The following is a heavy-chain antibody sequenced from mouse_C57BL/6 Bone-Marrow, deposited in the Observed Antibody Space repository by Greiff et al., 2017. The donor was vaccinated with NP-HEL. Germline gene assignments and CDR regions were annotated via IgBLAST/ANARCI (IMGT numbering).Heavy chain of an antibody. J-gene: IGHJ4*01. CDR3: ARRYSKDAMDY. CDR1: GFTFSSYG. Sequence: EVQLVESGGDLVKPGESLKLSCAASGFTFSSYGMSWVRQTPDKRLEWVATISSGGSYTYYPARVTGRFTISRDNAKNTLYLQMSSLKSEDKAMYYCARRYSKDAMDYWGQGTSVTVSS. V-gene: IGHV5-6*01. CDR2: ISSGGSYT. D-gene: IGHD2-5*01.